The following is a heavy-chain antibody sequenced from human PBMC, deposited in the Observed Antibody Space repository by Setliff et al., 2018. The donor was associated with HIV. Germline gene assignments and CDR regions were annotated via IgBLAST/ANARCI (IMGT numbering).Heavy chain of an antibody. D-gene: IGHD3-16*01. CDR1: GLPFYNYW. CDR3: ARDGGEY. CDR2: IKQDGSEK. J-gene: IGHJ4*02. Sequence: GGSLRLSCVASGLPFYNYWMTWLRRAPGRGLEWVANIKQDGSEKYYGDSVQGRFTVSRDNAENSVYLQMNSLRAEDTAVYYCARDGGEYWGQGTLVTVSS. V-gene: IGHV3-7*01.